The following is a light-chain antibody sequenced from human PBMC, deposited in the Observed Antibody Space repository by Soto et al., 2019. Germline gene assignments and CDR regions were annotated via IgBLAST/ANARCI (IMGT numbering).Light chain of an antibody. Sequence: DIQMTQTPSTLSASVGDRVTITCRASQSVSSWLAWYQQKPGKAPNLLIYKASNLKTGVPSRFSGSGSGTEFTLSISSLQPDDSATYYCQQYSTYSPVTFGQGTRVEIK. CDR2: KAS. V-gene: IGKV1-5*03. CDR1: QSVSSW. CDR3: QQYSTYSPVT. J-gene: IGKJ5*01.